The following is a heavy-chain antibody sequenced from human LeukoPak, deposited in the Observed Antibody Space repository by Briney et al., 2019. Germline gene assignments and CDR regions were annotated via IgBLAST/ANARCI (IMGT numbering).Heavy chain of an antibody. CDR1: GASISTSYYY. CDR2: IYDSGST. D-gene: IGHD2-15*01. CDR3: ARDCSGGSCYGAFDI. J-gene: IGHJ3*02. V-gene: IGHV4-30-4*08. Sequence: PSETLSLTCTVSGASISTSYYYWAWIRQPPGKGLEWIGYIYDSGSTYYNPSLKSRITISVDTSENRFSLKLSSVTATDTAVYYCARDCSGGSCYGAFDIWGQGTMVTVSS.